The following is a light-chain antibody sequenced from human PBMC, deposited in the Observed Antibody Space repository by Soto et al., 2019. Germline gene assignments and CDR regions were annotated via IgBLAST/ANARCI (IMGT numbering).Light chain of an antibody. CDR2: GAS. CDR1: ESISTW. J-gene: IGKJ1*01. CDR3: QQYSRLWS. V-gene: IGKV1-5*03. Sequence: DIQMTQSPSSLSASVGDRVTITCRASESISTWLAWYQQKPGKAPKLLIYGASSLESGVPPRLSGDGSGTEFTLPIRSLQRDDFGIYYCQQYSRLWSFGQGTKVDIK.